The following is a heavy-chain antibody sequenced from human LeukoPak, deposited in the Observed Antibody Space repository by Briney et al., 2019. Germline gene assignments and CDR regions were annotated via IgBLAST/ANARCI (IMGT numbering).Heavy chain of an antibody. Sequence: SETLSLTCAVYGGSFSGYYWSWIRQPPGKGLEWIGEINHSGSTNYNPSLKSRVTISVDTSKNQFSLKLSSVTAADTAVYYCARSRRGVTMLRAVITEDWGQGTLVTVSS. CDR1: GGSFSGYY. J-gene: IGHJ4*02. D-gene: IGHD3-10*01. V-gene: IGHV4-34*01. CDR2: INHSGST. CDR3: ARSRRGVTMLRAVITED.